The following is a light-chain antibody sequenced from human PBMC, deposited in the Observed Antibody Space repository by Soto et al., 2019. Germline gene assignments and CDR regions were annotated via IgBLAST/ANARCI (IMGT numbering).Light chain of an antibody. J-gene: IGKJ3*01. CDR2: DAS. CDR3: RQQNDWPPT. Sequence: EIVLTQSPGTLSLSPGERATLSCRASQTVRNNYLAWYQQKPGQAPRLLIYDASSRDTAIPARGRGGWEGHTGTSHISSRQEEEGAVAYCRQQNDWPPTFGHGTKVDIK. CDR1: QTVRNNY. V-gene: IGKV3D-20*02.